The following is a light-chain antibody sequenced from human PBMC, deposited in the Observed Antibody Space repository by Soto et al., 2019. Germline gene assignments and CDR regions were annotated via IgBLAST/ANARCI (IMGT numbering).Light chain of an antibody. V-gene: IGKV3-15*01. J-gene: IGKJ4*01. CDR1: QSVNDN. CDR2: GAS. Sequence: EIVMTQSPATLSVSPGERATLPCRASQSVNDNLAWYQQKPGQAPRLLFYGASIRATGIPAWFSGSGSGTEFTLTISSLQSKYFAVYYCQQYNKWPLTFGGGTKVEIK. CDR3: QQYNKWPLT.